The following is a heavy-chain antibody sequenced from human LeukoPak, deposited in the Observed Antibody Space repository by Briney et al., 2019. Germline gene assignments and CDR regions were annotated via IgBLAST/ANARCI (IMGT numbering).Heavy chain of an antibody. V-gene: IGHV4-4*07. Sequence: SETLSLTCTVSGGSISSYYWSWIRQPAGKGLEWIGRIYTSGSTNYNPSLKSRVTMSVDTSKNQFSLKLSSVTAADTAVYYCASPGGLPGPFGAFDIWGQGTMVTVSS. CDR2: IYTSGST. CDR3: ASPGGLPGPFGAFDI. CDR1: GGSISSYY. D-gene: IGHD1-26*01. J-gene: IGHJ3*02.